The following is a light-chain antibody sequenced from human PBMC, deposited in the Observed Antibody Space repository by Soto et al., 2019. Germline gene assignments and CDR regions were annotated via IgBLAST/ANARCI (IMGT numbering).Light chain of an antibody. Sequence: EVVMTQSPATLSVSPGERATLSCRASQSISSRLAWYQQKPGQAPRLLINGASTRSTAIPARFSGSGSGTEFTLTISSLQSEDFAVYYCQQYDNWPPITFGQGTQLEIK. CDR1: QSISSR. V-gene: IGKV3-15*01. J-gene: IGKJ5*01. CDR2: GAS. CDR3: QQYDNWPPIT.